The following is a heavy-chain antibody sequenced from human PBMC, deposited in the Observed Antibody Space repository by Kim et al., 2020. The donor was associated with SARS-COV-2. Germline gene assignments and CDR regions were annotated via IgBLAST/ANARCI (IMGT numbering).Heavy chain of an antibody. CDR2: IYYSGST. Sequence: SETLSLTCTVSGGSISSYYWSWIRQPPGKGLEWIGYIYYSGSTNYNPSLKSRVTISVDTSKNQFSLKLSSVTAADTAVYYCARRYSSGWYKGGSFDYWG. J-gene: IGHJ4*01. V-gene: IGHV4-59*08. CDR3: ARRYSSGWYKGGSFDY. D-gene: IGHD6-19*01. CDR1: GGSISSYY.